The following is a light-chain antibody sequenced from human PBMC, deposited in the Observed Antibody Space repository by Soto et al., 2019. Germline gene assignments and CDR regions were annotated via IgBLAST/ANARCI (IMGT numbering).Light chain of an antibody. CDR2: DVT. V-gene: IGLV2-14*03. CDR1: SSDVGGYDY. Sequence: QSVLTQPASVSGSPGQSITIPCTGTSSDVGGYDYVSWYQHHPGKAPKLMIYDVTERPPGVSNRLSGSKSGNTASLTISDLQPEDEADYYCSSSTSATTLVVFGGGTKLTVL. CDR3: SSSTSATTLVV. J-gene: IGLJ2*01.